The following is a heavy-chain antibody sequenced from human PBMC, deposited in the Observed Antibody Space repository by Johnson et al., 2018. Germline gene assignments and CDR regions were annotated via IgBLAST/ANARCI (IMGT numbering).Heavy chain of an antibody. D-gene: IGHD4-23*01. CDR2: ISYGGSNK. CDR1: GFTFSSYG. CDR3: AGDYGGNTGAFDI. V-gene: IGHV3-30*03. J-gene: IGHJ3*02. Sequence: QVQLVETGGGVVQPGRSLRLSCAASGFTFSSYGVYWVRQAPGKGLEWVAVISYGGSNKYYADSVKGRFTISRDNAKNSLYLQMNSLRAEDTAVYYCAGDYGGNTGAFDIWCQGTMVTVSS.